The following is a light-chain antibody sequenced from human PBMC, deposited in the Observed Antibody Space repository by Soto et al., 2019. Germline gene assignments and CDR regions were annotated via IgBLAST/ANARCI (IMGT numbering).Light chain of an antibody. CDR3: QQYYSHST. Sequence: DIQMTQSPSSLSASVGDRVTITCRASQPISTYLNWYQQKPGKAPKVLIYAASSLQAGVPLRFSGSESGTEFTLTISSLQPDDLATYYCQQYYSHSTFGQGTKVDIK. CDR1: QPISTY. J-gene: IGKJ1*01. V-gene: IGKV1-39*01. CDR2: AAS.